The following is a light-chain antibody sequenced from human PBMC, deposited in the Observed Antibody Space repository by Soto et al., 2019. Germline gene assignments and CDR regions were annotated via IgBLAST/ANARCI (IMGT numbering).Light chain of an antibody. Sequence: DLQLTQSPSFLSASVGDRVTITCRASQGISSYLAWYQQKSGKAPKLLIYAASTLQSGVPSRFSGSGSGTEFTLTISSLQPEDFATYYCQQLSSYPITFGQGTRLEIK. V-gene: IGKV1-9*01. CDR1: QGISSY. J-gene: IGKJ5*01. CDR3: QQLSSYPIT. CDR2: AAS.